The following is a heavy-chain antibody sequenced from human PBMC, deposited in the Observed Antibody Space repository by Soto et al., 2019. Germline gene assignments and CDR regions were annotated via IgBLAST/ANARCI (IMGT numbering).Heavy chain of an antibody. J-gene: IGHJ4*02. CDR3: ARRTEGGSSWSSFDY. V-gene: IGHV3-30*03. D-gene: IGHD6-13*01. Sequence: GGSLRLSCAASGFTFSNYGMHWVRQAPGKGLEWVAVISYDGSNKYYGDSVKGRFTITRDNSKNTVYLQMNSLRAEDTAVYYCARRTEGGSSWSSFDYWGQGTLVTVSS. CDR1: GFTFSNYG. CDR2: ISYDGSNK.